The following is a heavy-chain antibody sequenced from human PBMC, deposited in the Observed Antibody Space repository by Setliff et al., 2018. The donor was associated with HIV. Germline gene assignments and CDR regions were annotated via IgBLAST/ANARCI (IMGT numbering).Heavy chain of an antibody. V-gene: IGHV4-61*02. CDR3: ARLEVRSFYGYRNSPDY. D-gene: IGHD5-18*01. CDR1: GGSISSGSYY. Sequence: KPSETLSLTCTVSGGSISSGSYYWSWIRQPAGKGLEWIGRIYTSGSTYYNPSLKSRVTISVDTSKNQFSLKLSSVTAADTAVYYCARLEVRSFYGYRNSPDYWGQGTLVTVSS. CDR2: IYTSGST. J-gene: IGHJ4*02.